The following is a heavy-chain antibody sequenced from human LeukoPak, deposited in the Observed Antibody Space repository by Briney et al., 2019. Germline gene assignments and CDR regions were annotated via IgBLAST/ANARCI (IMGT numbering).Heavy chain of an antibody. CDR1: GFTFSSYA. D-gene: IGHD3-10*01. CDR2: ISGSGGST. CDR3: ARDSSYYGSGNYYKVIDY. Sequence: GGSLRLSCAASGFTFSSYAMSWVRQAPGKGLEWVSAISGSGGSTYYADSVKGRFTISRDNAKNSLYLQMNSLRAEDTAVYYCARDSSYYGSGNYYKVIDYWGQGTLVTVSS. V-gene: IGHV3-23*01. J-gene: IGHJ4*02.